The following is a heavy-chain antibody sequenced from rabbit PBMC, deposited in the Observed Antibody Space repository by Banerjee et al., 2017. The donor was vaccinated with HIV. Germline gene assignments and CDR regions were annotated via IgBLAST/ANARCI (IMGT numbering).Heavy chain of an antibody. CDR2: IYVGDSGST. Sequence: QSLEESGGDLVQPEGSLTLTCAASGFSFSNNYYMCWVRQAPGKGLEWIACIYVGDSGSTYYATWAKGRFTISKTSSTTVTLQMTSLTAADTATYFCARDADYARLDLWGPGTLVTVS. J-gene: IGHJ3*01. V-gene: IGHV1S40*01. CDR3: ARDADYARLDL. CDR1: GFSFSNNYY. D-gene: IGHD2-1*01.